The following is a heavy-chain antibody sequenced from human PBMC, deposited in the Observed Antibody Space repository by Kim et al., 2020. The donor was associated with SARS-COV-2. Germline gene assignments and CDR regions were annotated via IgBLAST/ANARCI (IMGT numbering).Heavy chain of an antibody. V-gene: IGHV4-31*03. J-gene: IGHJ3*02. CDR3: ARARVVVVINAFDI. Sequence: SETLSLTFTVSGGSISSGGYYWSWIRQHPGKGLEWIGYIYYSGSTYYNPSLKSRVTISVDTSKNQFSLKLSSVTAADTAVYYCARARVVVVINAFDIWGQGTMVTVSS. CDR2: IYYSGST. D-gene: IGHD3-22*01. CDR1: GGSISSGGYY.